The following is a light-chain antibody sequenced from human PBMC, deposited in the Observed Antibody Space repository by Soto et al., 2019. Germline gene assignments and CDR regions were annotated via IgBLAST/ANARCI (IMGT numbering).Light chain of an antibody. CDR2: SAS. J-gene: IGKJ1*01. Sequence: AIQMTQSPSSLSASVGDRVTITCRASQAIRNDLGWYQQKPGKAPKLLIYSASTLQSGVPSRFGGSGFGTDFTLTISSLQPEDFATYYCLQDYNYPMWKFGQGTKVEIK. CDR3: LQDYNYPMWK. V-gene: IGKV1-6*01. CDR1: QAIRND.